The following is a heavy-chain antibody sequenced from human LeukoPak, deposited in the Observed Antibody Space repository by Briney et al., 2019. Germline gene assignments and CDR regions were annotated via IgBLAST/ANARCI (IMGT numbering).Heavy chain of an antibody. Sequence: PSGTLSLTCAVSGDSISSSNWWSWVRQPPGKGLEWIGEIYHSGSTNHNPSLKSRVTISVDKSKNQFSLKVSYVTAADTAVYYCARDSDSSGYYPYWGQGTLVTVSS. CDR3: ARDSDSSGYYPY. D-gene: IGHD3-22*01. CDR2: IYHSGST. CDR1: GDSISSSNW. J-gene: IGHJ4*02. V-gene: IGHV4-4*02.